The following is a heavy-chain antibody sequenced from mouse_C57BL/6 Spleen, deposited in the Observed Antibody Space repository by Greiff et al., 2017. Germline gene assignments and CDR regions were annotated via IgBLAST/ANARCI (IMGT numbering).Heavy chain of an antibody. D-gene: IGHD2-1*01. V-gene: IGHV1-18*01. CDR1: GYTFTDYN. CDR2: INPNNGGT. Sequence: VQLKQSGPELVKPGASVKIPCKASGYTFTDYNMDWVKQSHGKSLEWIGDINPNNGGTIYNQKFKGKATWTVDKSSSTAYMELRSLTSEDTAVYYCARSSIYYGNPYAMDYWGQGTSVTVSS. CDR3: ARSSIYYGNPYAMDY. J-gene: IGHJ4*01.